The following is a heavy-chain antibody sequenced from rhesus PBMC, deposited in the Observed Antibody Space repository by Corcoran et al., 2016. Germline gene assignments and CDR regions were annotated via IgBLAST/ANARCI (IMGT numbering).Heavy chain of an antibody. CDR2: IYNGGWST. CDR1: GASIITPS. V-gene: IGHV4S2*01. CDR3: ARGDSIVGCDY. J-gene: IGHJ4*01. Sequence: HVQLQESGPGLVKPSETLPLTCAVSGASIITPSWNCIRPAPGKGLDSIVRIYNGGWSTDDDPSIKSRVTFSIDTDKNKCSVKLTTVTAADTAGYYCARGDSIVGCDYWGQGVLVTVSS. D-gene: IGHD1-44*01.